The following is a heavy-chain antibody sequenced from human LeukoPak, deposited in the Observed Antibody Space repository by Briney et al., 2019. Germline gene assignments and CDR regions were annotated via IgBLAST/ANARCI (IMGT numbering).Heavy chain of an antibody. CDR2: ISGGST. V-gene: IGHV3-38-3*01. J-gene: IGHJ4*02. D-gene: IGHD3-10*01. CDR3: ARVEWFGESSPFGY. Sequence: GGSLRLSCAASGFTVSSNEMSWVRQAPGKGLEWVSSISGGSTYYADSRKGRFTISRDNSKNTLYLQMNSLRAEDTAVYYCARVEWFGESSPFGYWGQGTLVTVSS. CDR1: GFTVSSNE.